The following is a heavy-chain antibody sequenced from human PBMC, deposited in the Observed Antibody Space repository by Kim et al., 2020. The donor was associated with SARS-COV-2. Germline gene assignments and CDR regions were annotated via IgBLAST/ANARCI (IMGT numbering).Heavy chain of an antibody. CDR3: ARVRTPGIAAAGPDY. Sequence: GPVKGRFTNPRDNSKNTLYLQMNSLGAEDTAVYYCARVRTPGIAAAGPDYWGQGTLVTVSS. J-gene: IGHJ4*02. V-gene: IGHV3-30*07. D-gene: IGHD6-13*01.